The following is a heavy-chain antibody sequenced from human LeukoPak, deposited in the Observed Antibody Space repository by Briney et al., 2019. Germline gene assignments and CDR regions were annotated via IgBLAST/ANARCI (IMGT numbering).Heavy chain of an antibody. V-gene: IGHV3-21*01. CDR1: GFTFSSYS. CDR2: ISSSSSYI. D-gene: IGHD6-19*01. J-gene: IGHJ4*02. CDR3: ARDRKSSGWYPPGY. Sequence: GGSLRLSCAASGFTFSSYSMNWVRQAPGKGLEWVSSISSSSSYIYYADSVKGRFTISRDNAKNSLYLQMNSLRAEDTAVYYCARDRKSSGWYPPGYWGQGTLVTVPS.